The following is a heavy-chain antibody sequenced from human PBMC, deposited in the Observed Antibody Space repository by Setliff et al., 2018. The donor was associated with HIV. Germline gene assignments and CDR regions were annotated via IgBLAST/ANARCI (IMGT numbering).Heavy chain of an antibody. Sequence: PSETLSLTCGVYGVSFTDYFWSWIRQSPGKGLEWIGEINHSGSTNYNPSLKSRVTISVDTSKKQFSRSLTSVTGADTAVYYCASSYYGVPYNWGQGILVTVSS. D-gene: IGHD2-21*01. V-gene: IGHV4-34*01. J-gene: IGHJ4*02. CDR2: INHSGST. CDR3: ASSYYGVPYN. CDR1: GVSFTDYF.